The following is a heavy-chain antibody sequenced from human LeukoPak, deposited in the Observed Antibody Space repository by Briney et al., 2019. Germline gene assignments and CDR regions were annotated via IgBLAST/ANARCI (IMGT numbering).Heavy chain of an antibody. D-gene: IGHD3-16*01. V-gene: IGHV4-39*07. CDR1: GGSISSSSYY. CDR3: TRGAGWLIDY. Sequence: SETLSLTCTVSGGSISSSSYYWGWIRQPPGKGLEWIGSIYYSGSTYYNPSLKSRVTISVDTPKNQFSLKLSSVTAADTAVYYCTRGAGWLIDYWGQGILVAVSS. CDR2: IYYSGST. J-gene: IGHJ4*02.